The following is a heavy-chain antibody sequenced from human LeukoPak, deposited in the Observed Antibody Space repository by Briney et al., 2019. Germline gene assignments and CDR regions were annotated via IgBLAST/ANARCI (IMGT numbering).Heavy chain of an antibody. Sequence: PSETLSLTCAVYGGSFSGYYWSWIRQPPGKGLEWIGEINHSRSTNYNPSLKSRVTISVDTSKNQFSLKLSSVTAADTAVYYCASQRYGSGSPPRPLDYWGQGTLVTVSS. CDR2: INHSRST. V-gene: IGHV4-34*01. J-gene: IGHJ4*02. CDR1: GGSFSGYY. CDR3: ASQRYGSGSPPRPLDY. D-gene: IGHD3-10*01.